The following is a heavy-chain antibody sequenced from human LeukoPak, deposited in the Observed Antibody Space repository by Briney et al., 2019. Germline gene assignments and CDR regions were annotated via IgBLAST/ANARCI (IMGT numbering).Heavy chain of an antibody. D-gene: IGHD6-6*01. J-gene: IGHJ4*02. V-gene: IGHV1-46*01. CDR1: GYTFTSYY. CDR2: INPSGGST. CDR3: ARGTYSSSYQPYLLDY. Sequence: ASVKVSCKASGYTFTSYYMHWVRQAPGQGLEWMGIINPSGGSTSYAQKFQGRVTMTRDTSTSTVYMELSSLRSEDTAVYYCARGTYSSSYQPYLLDYWGQGTLVTVSS.